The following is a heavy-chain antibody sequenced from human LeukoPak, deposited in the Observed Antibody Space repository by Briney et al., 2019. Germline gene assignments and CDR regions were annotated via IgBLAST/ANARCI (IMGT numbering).Heavy chain of an antibody. CDR2: IFFLGST. V-gene: IGHV4-59*12. Sequence: SETLSLTCSISGGSISNYYWTWIRQPPGKGLEWIGNIFFLGSTNYNPSLKSRVSMSVDTSKNQFSLKLTSVTAADTAVYYCARGGKATVVTMWGQGILVTVSS. D-gene: IGHD4-23*01. CDR3: ARGGKATVVTM. CDR1: GGSISNYY. J-gene: IGHJ4*02.